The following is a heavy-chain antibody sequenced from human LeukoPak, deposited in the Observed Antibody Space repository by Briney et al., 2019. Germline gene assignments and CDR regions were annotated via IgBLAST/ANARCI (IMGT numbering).Heavy chain of an antibody. CDR3: AKLRGITMIVLDY. Sequence: PGGSLRLSCAASGFTFSSYGMSWVRQAPGKGLEWVSAISGSGGSTYYADSVKGRFTISRDNSKNTLYLQMNSLRAEDTAVYYCAKLRGITMIVLDYWGQGTLVTVSS. V-gene: IGHV3-23*01. D-gene: IGHD3-22*01. CDR2: ISGSGGST. CDR1: GFTFSSYG. J-gene: IGHJ4*02.